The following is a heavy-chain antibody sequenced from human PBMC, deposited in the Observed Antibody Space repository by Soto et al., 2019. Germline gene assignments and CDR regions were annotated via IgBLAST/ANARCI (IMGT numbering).Heavy chain of an antibody. CDR3: ARDQNGSGNYYTRYFDY. CDR1: GGSINSRYW. V-gene: IGHV4-4*02. D-gene: IGHD3-10*01. CDR2: IYHSGST. Sequence: PSETLSLTCAVSGGSINSRYWWSWVRQSPGKGLEWIGEIYHSGSTNYNPSLKSRVTISVDKSKNQFSLNLSSVTAADTAVYYCARDQNGSGNYYTRYFDYWGQGTLVKVSS. J-gene: IGHJ4*02.